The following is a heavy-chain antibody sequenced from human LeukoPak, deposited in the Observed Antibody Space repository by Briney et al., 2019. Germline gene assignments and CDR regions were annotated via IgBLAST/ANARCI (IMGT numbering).Heavy chain of an antibody. Sequence: GGSLRLSCAASGFTFDDYGMSWVRQAPGKGLEWVANISPDGSLIYYVDSVKGRFTISRDNAKNSLYLQMNNLRAEDTAIYYCARDLNWETYWGQGTLVTVSS. J-gene: IGHJ4*02. CDR3: ARDLNWETY. CDR2: ISPDGSLI. D-gene: IGHD1-1*01. CDR1: GFTFDDYG. V-gene: IGHV3-7*01.